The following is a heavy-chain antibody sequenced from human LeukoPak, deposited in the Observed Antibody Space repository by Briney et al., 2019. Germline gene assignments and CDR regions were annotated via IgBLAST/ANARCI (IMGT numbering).Heavy chain of an antibody. Sequence: EASVKVSCKASGYTFTSYGISWVRQAPGQGLEWMGWVSAYNGNTNYAQKLQGRVTMTTDTSTSTAYMGLRSLRSDDTAVYYCARADAMTTVSRNFDYWGQGTLVTVSS. V-gene: IGHV1-18*01. CDR3: ARADAMTTVSRNFDY. CDR1: GYTFTSYG. J-gene: IGHJ4*02. D-gene: IGHD4-11*01. CDR2: VSAYNGNT.